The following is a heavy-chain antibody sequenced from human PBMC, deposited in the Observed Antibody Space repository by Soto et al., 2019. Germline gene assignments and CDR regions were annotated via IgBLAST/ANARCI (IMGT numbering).Heavy chain of an antibody. Sequence: XETLSLTCTVSGGSIASSTHYWGWIRQPPGKGLEWIGNMYYNGNMYYNPSLKSRVTISVDTSKNQFSLDLRSVTAADTAVYYCARRKGYDSSTYYFDYWGQGTLVTVSS. CDR2: MYYNGNM. D-gene: IGHD3-22*01. V-gene: IGHV4-39*01. CDR3: ARRKGYDSSTYYFDY. J-gene: IGHJ4*02. CDR1: GGSIASSTHY.